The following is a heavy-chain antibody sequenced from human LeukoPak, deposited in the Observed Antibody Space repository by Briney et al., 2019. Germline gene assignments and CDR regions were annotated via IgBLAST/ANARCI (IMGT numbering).Heavy chain of an antibody. CDR1: GFTFCGDW. D-gene: IGHD2-2*01. Sequence: GGSLRLSCVASGFTFCGDWIHCVRQVPGKGLVAVSRTTPDGGSTAYADSVKGRFTISRDNDKNTLYLEMNSLTAEDTALYYCTRSGSSNRYASCGQRTLVTVSS. V-gene: IGHV3-74*03. J-gene: IGHJ5*02. CDR3: TRSGSSNRYAS. CDR2: TTPDGGST.